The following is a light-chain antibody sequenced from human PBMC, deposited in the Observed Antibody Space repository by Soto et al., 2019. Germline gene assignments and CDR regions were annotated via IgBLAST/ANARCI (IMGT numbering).Light chain of an antibody. Sequence: DIQMTQSPSSLSASVGDRVTITCRASQSISSYLNWYQQKPGKAPKLLIYAASSLQSGVPSRFSGSGSGTEFTLTISSLQSEDSAVYYCQQSHNRPSFGPGTKVEIK. CDR1: QSISSY. V-gene: IGKV1-39*01. J-gene: IGKJ3*01. CDR2: AAS. CDR3: QQSHNRPS.